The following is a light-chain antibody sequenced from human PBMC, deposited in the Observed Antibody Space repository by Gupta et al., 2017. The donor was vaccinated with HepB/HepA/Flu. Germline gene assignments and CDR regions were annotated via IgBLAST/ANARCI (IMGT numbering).Light chain of an antibody. J-gene: IGKJ2*04. Sequence: DSVLSQPPGTLSLSPGESATLSCRASQSVSSGFLAWDQQKPGQAPRLLIHGASSRATGIPDRFSGSGSGTDFTLTISRMVPEDFAVYYCQQYGSSPQCSFGQGTNLEIK. CDR1: QSVSSGF. V-gene: IGKV3-20*01. CDR3: QQYGSSPQCS. CDR2: GAS.